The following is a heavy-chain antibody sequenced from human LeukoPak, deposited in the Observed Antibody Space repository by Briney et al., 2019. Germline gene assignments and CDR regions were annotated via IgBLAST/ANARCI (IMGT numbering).Heavy chain of an antibody. Sequence: ASVKVSCKASGYTFTSYDINWVRQATGQGLEWMGWMNPNSGNTGYAQKFQGRVTMTRNTSIRTVYMELSSLRSEDTAVYYCARGRDDYDILTGYPSYYYYYMDVWGKGTTVTVSS. D-gene: IGHD3-9*01. CDR2: MNPNSGNT. V-gene: IGHV1-8*01. CDR3: ARGRDDYDILTGYPSYYYYYMDV. CDR1: GYTFTSYD. J-gene: IGHJ6*03.